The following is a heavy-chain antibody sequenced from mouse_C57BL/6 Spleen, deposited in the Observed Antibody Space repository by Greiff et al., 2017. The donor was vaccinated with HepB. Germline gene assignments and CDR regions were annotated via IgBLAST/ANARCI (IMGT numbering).Heavy chain of an antibody. V-gene: IGHV1-50*01. J-gene: IGHJ3*01. CDR1: GYTFTSYW. Sequence: VQLQQPGAELVKPGASVKLSCKASGYTFTSYWMQWVKQRPGQGLAWIGEIDPSDSYTNYNQKFKGKATLTVDTSSSTAYMQLSSLTSEDSAVYYCARSHESFAYWGQGTLVTVSA. CDR3: ARSHESFAY. CDR2: IDPSDSYT.